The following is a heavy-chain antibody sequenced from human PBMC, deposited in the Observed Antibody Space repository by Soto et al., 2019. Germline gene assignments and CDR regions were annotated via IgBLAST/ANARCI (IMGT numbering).Heavy chain of an antibody. CDR2: IIPIFGTA. Sequence: ASVKVSCKASGGTFSSYAISWVRQAPGQGLEWMGGIIPIFGTANYAQKFQGRVTITADESTSTAYMELSSLRSEDTAVYYCARGPIAAASIEPGYCGTHVWGQAPMVTLSS. D-gene: IGHD6-13*01. J-gene: IGHJ6*02. CDR3: ARGPIAAASIEPGYCGTHV. CDR1: GGTFSSYA. V-gene: IGHV1-69*13.